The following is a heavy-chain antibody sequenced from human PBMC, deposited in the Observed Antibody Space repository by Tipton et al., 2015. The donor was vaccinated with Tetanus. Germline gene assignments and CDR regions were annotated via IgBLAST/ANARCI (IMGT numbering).Heavy chain of an antibody. D-gene: IGHD3-10*01. CDR2: INYDGST. V-gene: IGHV4-34*01. CDR3: ARGDYYGSGTYDV. J-gene: IGHJ6*02. Sequence: LRLSCAASGFTVSGSAMHWVRQASGKGLEWVGEINYDGSTNYSPSLRSRVTLSLDTTKKQVSLKLSSVTAADTAVYYCARGDYYGSGTYDVWGQGTTVTVPS. CDR1: GFTVSGSA.